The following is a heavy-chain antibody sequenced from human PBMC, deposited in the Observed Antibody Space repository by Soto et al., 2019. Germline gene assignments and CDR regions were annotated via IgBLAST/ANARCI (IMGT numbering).Heavy chain of an antibody. Sequence: PGGSLRLSCAASGFTFRSYGMHWVRQAPGKGLEWVAVVSDDGNYKYYAESVKGRFTISRENSKNTLYLQLNSLSAEDTAVYYCARSIVVVTALDYWGQGTLVTVSS. CDR3: ARSIVVVTALDY. V-gene: IGHV3-30*03. J-gene: IGHJ4*02. D-gene: IGHD2-21*02. CDR2: VSDDGNYK. CDR1: GFTFRSYG.